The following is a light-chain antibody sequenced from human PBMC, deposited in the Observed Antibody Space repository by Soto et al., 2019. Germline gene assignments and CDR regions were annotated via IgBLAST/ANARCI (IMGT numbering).Light chain of an antibody. CDR1: HNLTRSF. J-gene: IGKJ5*01. Sequence: EVVLTQSPGTLSLPPGDRASLSCTASHNLTRSFLAWYHLKPGQAPRLLISGASRRATGSPDRFSCAGSGTDFTLTISSLEPEDFAVYYCQQRSNWPWITFGQGTRLEI. CDR3: QQRSNWPWIT. V-gene: IGKV3-11*01. CDR2: GAS.